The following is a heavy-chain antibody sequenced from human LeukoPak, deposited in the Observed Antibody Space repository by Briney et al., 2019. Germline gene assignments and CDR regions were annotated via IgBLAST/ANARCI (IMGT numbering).Heavy chain of an antibody. J-gene: IGHJ5*02. D-gene: IGHD3-10*01. CDR1: GGSISSYY. V-gene: IGHV4-59*08. CDR2: IYYSGST. Sequence: SETLSLTCTVSGGSISSYYWSWIRQPPGKGLEWIGYIYYSGSTNYNPSLKSRVTISVDTSKNQFSLKLSSVTAADTAVYYCARHSNYGSGSYYRYWFDPWGQGTLVTVSS. CDR3: ARHSNYGSGSYYRYWFDP.